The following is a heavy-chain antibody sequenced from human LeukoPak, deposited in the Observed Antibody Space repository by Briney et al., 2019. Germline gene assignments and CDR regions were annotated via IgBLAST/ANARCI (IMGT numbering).Heavy chain of an antibody. CDR1: EFTFTNFW. J-gene: IGHJ4*02. CDR2: TNRDGSEK. D-gene: IGHD2/OR15-2a*01. Sequence: PGGSLRLSCAASEFTFTNFWMSWVRQAPGKGLEWVANTNRDGSEKYYVDSVKGRVTISRDNAMNFLYLQLNSLRAEDTAVYYCARSSMANYFDYWGQGTLVTVSS. CDR3: ARSSMANYFDY. V-gene: IGHV3-7*01.